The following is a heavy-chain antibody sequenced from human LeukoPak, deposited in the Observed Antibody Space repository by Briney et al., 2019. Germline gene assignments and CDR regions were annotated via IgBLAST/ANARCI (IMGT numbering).Heavy chain of an antibody. CDR1: GFTFSSYE. CDR2: ISSSGSTI. D-gene: IGHD2-15*01. J-gene: IGHJ6*02. CDR3: AREKSYCSGGSCYFFSGMDV. Sequence: PGGSLRLSCAASGFTFSSYEMNWVRQAPGKGLEWVSHISSSGSTIYYADSVKGRFTISRDNAKNSLYLQMNSLRAEDTAVYYCAREKSYCSGGSCYFFSGMDVWGQGTTVTVSS. V-gene: IGHV3-48*03.